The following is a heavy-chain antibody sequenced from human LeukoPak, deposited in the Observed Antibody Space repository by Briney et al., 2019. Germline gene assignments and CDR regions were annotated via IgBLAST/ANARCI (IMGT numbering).Heavy chain of an antibody. V-gene: IGHV3-74*01. J-gene: IGHJ4*02. CDR2: MNHDGSST. CDR3: ASDRSYGLDY. D-gene: IGHD5-18*01. CDR1: GFTFRSFW. Sequence: VGSLRLSCETSGFTFRSFWMHWVRQAPGKGLVWVSRMNHDGSSTNYADSVKGRFTISRDNAKNTLYLQMNSLRGEDTAVYYCASDRSYGLDYWGQGALVTVSS.